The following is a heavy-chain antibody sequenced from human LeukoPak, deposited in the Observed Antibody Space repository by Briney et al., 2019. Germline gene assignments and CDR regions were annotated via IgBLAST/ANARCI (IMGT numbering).Heavy chain of an antibody. Sequence: VGSLRLSCAASGFIFSNYWMSWVRQAPGKGLEWVANIKQDGSEKYSVDSVKGRFTISRDNAENSIYLQMNSLRAEDTAVYYCARERRHYYDNSSFTGYWGQGTLVTVSS. CDR2: IKQDGSEK. CDR1: GFIFSNYW. D-gene: IGHD3-22*01. V-gene: IGHV3-7*05. CDR3: ARERRHYYDNSSFTGY. J-gene: IGHJ4*02.